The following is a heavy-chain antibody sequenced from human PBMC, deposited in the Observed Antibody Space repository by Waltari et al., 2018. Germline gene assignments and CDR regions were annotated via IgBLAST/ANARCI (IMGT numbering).Heavy chain of an antibody. D-gene: IGHD6-13*01. Sequence: QVQLVQSGAEVKTPGSSLKASCKASVRTFSSYAIRWLRQSPGQGLEWMGGIIPIFGTANYAQKVQGRVTITADESTSTAYMELSSLRSEDTAVYYCARDLWEQQLAGNWFDPWGQGTLVTVSS. CDR1: VRTFSSYA. CDR3: ARDLWEQQLAGNWFDP. V-gene: IGHV1-69*01. J-gene: IGHJ5*02. CDR2: IIPIFGTA.